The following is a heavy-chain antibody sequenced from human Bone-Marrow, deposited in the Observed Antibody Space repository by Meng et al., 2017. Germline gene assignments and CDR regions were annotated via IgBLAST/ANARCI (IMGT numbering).Heavy chain of an antibody. Sequence: QVQVQESGPGPVKPLRTLSPTCTVSGGPISSGNHYWSWIRQHPGKGLEYIGYIYYRGSTYYNPALKSRVIISVDTSKNQFSLRLNSVTAADTAVYYCASLYGDSSVWYLDLWGRGTLVTVSS. CDR1: GGPISSGNHY. V-gene: IGHV4-31*03. D-gene: IGHD4-17*01. CDR3: ASLYGDSSVWYLDL. CDR2: IYYRGST. J-gene: IGHJ2*01.